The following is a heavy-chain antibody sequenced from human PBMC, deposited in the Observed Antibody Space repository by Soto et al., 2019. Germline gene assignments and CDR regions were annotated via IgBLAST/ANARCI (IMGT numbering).Heavy chain of an antibody. D-gene: IGHD3-10*01. J-gene: IGHJ4*03. CDR1: GFTFSSYA. CDR2: ISGSGGST. CDR3: ASRPDAYYYGSGRPPIDY. V-gene: IGHV3-23*01. Sequence: EVQLLESGGGLVQPGGSLRLSCAASGFTFSSYAMSWVRQAPGKGLEWVSAISGSGGSTYYADSVKGRFTISRDNSKNTLYLQMNSLRAEDMAVYYCASRPDAYYYGSGRPPIDYWGQGTLVTVSS.